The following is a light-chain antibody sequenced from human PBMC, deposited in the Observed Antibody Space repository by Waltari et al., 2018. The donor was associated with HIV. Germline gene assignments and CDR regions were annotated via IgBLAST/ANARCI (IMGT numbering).Light chain of an antibody. CDR1: NIGDKN. V-gene: IGLV3-21*02. CDR2: DGS. J-gene: IGLJ2*01. Sequence: SYVLTQAPSVSVAPGQTARVTCGGNNIGDKNVHWYQQKPGQATVSVGYDGSDRPYGIPERFSVSNSGNTATLTINRVEAGDEADYYCQVWDSSSDHAIFGGGTKLTVL. CDR3: QVWDSSSDHAI.